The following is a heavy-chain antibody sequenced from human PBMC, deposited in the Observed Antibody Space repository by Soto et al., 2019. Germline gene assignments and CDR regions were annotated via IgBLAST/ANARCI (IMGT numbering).Heavy chain of an antibody. Sequence: SVKVSCKASGGTLSSYEITWVRQAPGQGLEGMGGIIPMFGKTNYAQKFQGRVTISADVSTNTAYMELSSLRSEDTAVYYCAIXGIVLVVTATVQYGMDVWGQGTTVTVSS. CDR1: GGTLSSYE. J-gene: IGHJ6*02. CDR3: AIXGIVLVVTATVQYGMDV. D-gene: IGHD2-15*01. CDR2: IIPMFGKT. V-gene: IGHV1-69*13.